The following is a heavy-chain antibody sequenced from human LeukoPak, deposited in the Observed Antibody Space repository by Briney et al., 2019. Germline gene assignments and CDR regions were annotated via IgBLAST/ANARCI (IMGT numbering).Heavy chain of an antibody. CDR2: ISGSGGST. V-gene: IGHV3-23*01. CDR3: AKDLSSGWYNWFDP. J-gene: IGHJ5*02. D-gene: IGHD6-19*01. CDR1: GFTFSSYA. Sequence: GGSLRLSCAASGFTFSSYAVSWVRQAPGKGLEWVSAISGSGGSTYYADSVKGRFTISRDNSKNTLYLQMNSLRAEDTAVYYCAKDLSSGWYNWFDPWGQGTLVTVSS.